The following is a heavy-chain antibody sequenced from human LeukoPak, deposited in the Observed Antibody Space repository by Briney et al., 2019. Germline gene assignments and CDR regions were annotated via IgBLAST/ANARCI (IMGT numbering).Heavy chain of an antibody. CDR3: TNFKPPAPDALDV. CDR2: ISGSGTI. V-gene: IGHV3-48*01. D-gene: IGHD2/OR15-2a*01. Sequence: GGSLRPSCAASGFTFSDYSMNWVRQAPGKGLEWISYISGSGTIYYADSVKGRFTISRDNAQRLVYLQMNSLRAEDTAVYYCTNFKPPAPDALDVWGQGTLITVSS. CDR1: GFTFSDYS. J-gene: IGHJ3*01.